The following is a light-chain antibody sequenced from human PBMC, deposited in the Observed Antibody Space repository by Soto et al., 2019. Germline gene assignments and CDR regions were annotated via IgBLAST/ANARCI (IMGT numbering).Light chain of an antibody. CDR2: DAS. CDR1: QSVSSY. CDR3: QQRSNWHLN. Sequence: EIVLTQSPATLSLSPGERATLSCRASQSVSSYLAWYQQKPGQAPRLLIYDASNRATGIPARFSGSGSGTDFTLTISSLEPEDFEVYYCQQRSNWHLNFGGGTKVNI. V-gene: IGKV3-11*01. J-gene: IGKJ4*01.